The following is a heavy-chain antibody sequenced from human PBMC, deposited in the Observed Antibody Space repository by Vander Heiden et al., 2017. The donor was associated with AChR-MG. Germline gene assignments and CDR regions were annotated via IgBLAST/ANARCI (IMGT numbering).Heavy chain of an antibody. Sequence: QVQLQQWGAGLLKPSETLSLTCAVYGGSFSGYYWRWSRQPPGKGLEWIGEINHSGSTNYNPSLKSRVTISVDTSKNQFSLKLSSVTAADTAVYYCARGSTYSSSWYRRFDPWGQGTLVTVSS. CDR2: INHSGST. D-gene: IGHD6-13*01. V-gene: IGHV4-34*01. CDR1: GGSFSGYY. CDR3: ARGSTYSSSWYRRFDP. J-gene: IGHJ5*02.